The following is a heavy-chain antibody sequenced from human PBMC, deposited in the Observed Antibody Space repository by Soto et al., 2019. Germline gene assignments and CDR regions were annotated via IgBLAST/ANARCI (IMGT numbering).Heavy chain of an antibody. CDR1: GYXFTKYW. CDR3: AASIFYYAMDV. CDR2: IYPGDSDT. J-gene: IGHJ6*02. Sequence: EXLKISCKGFGYXFTKYWVGWMRQMTGKGPEWMGIIYPGDSDTKYNPSFQGKVTISAYMSITTTYLKWSRIKASDTAIYYCAASIFYYAMDVWGQGTTVTVSS. V-gene: IGHV5-51*01.